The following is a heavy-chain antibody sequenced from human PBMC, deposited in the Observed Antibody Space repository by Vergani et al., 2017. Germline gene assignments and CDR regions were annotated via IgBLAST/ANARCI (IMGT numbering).Heavy chain of an antibody. CDR1: GFTFSSYW. J-gene: IGHJ6*02. CDR3: ARRYRYYYGMDV. CDR2: INSDGSST. Sequence: EVQLVESGGGLVKPGGSLRLSCAASGFTFSSYWMHWVRQAPGKGLVWVSRINSDGSSTSYADSVKGRFTISRDNAKNTLYLQMNSLRAEDTAVYYCARRYRYYYGMDVWGQGTTVTVSS. V-gene: IGHV3-74*02. D-gene: IGHD2-15*01.